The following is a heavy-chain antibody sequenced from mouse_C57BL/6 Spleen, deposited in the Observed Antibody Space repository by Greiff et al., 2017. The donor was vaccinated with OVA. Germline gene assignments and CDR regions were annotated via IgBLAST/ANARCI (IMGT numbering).Heavy chain of an antibody. CDR3: ATIKLTDGY. Sequence: VQLQQSGAELMKPRALVQLFCKASGFTLPGYWIEWVKQRPGPGLEWIGGILPGSGCTNYNEKFKGKATFTADTSSNTAYMQLSSLTTEDSAIYYCATIKLTDGYWGQGTTLTVSS. J-gene: IGHJ2*01. D-gene: IGHD4-1*01. CDR1: GFTLPGYW. V-gene: IGHV1-9*01. CDR2: ILPGSGCT.